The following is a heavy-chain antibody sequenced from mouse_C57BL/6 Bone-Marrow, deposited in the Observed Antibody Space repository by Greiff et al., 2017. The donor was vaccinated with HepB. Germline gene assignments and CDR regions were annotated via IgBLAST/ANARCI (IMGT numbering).Heavy chain of an antibody. CDR3: ARRRYYGSNYWYFDV. CDR2: IDPSDSYT. Sequence: VQLQQPGAELVMPGASVKLSCKASGYTFTSYWMHWVKQRPGQGLEWIGEIDPSDSYTNYNQKFKGKSTLTVDKSSSTAYMQLSSLTSEDSAVYYCARRRYYGSNYWYFDVWGTGTTVTVSS. CDR1: GYTFTSYW. D-gene: IGHD1-1*01. V-gene: IGHV1-69*01. J-gene: IGHJ1*03.